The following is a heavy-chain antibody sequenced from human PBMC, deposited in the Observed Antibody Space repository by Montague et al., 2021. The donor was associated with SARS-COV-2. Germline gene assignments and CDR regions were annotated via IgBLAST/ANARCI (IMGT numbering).Heavy chain of an antibody. V-gene: IGHV3-20*04. D-gene: IGHD1-26*01. Sequence: SLRLSCAASGFTFGDHGMSWVRQAPGKGLEWVSGINWNGGSTGYADSVKGRFTISRDNAKNSLYMQMNSLRAEDTALYYCARGIVGATVPLDYYYGMDVWGQGTLVTVSS. J-gene: IGHJ6*02. CDR2: INWNGGST. CDR1: GFTFGDHG. CDR3: ARGIVGATVPLDYYYGMDV.